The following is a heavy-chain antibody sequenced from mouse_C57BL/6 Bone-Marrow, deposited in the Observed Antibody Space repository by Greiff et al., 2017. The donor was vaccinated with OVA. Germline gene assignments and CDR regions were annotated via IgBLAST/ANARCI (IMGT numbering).Heavy chain of an antibody. J-gene: IGHJ2*01. V-gene: IGHV1-63*01. Sequence: VQLQESGAELVRPGTSVKMSCKASGYTFTNYWIGWAKQRPGHGLEWIGDIYPGGGYTNYNEKFKGKATLTADKSSSTAYMQFSSLTSEDSAIYYCARLDGYYYFDYWGQGTTLTVSS. CDR3: ARLDGYYYFDY. CDR2: IYPGGGYT. CDR1: GYTFTNYW. D-gene: IGHD2-3*01.